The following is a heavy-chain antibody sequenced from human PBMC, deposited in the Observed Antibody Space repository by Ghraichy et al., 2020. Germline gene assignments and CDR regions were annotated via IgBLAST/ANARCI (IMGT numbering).Heavy chain of an antibody. CDR2: ISSSGNSI. J-gene: IGHJ6*02. V-gene: IGHV3-11*01. CDR3: ARGGAHQYFYYGMDV. D-gene: IGHD6-25*01. CDR1: GFIFSDYY. Sequence: GGSLRLSCAASGFIFSDYYMSWIRQAPGKGLEWVSYISSSGNSIYYEDSVKGRFTISRDNAKNSLYLQMNSLRAEETAVYYCARGGAHQYFYYGMDVWGQGTTVTVSS.